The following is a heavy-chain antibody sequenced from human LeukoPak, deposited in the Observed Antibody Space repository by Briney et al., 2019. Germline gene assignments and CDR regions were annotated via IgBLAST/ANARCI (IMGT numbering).Heavy chain of an antibody. D-gene: IGHD1-7*01. V-gene: IGHV3-13*01. CDR1: GFTFSSYD. CDR3: AKGTGTTELDY. J-gene: IGHJ4*02. Sequence: GGSLRLSCAASGFTFSSYDMHWVRQATGKGLEWVSAIGTAGDTYYPGSVKGRFTISRENAKNSLYLQMNSLRAGDTAVYYCAKGTGTTELDYWGQGTLVTVSS. CDR2: IGTAGDT.